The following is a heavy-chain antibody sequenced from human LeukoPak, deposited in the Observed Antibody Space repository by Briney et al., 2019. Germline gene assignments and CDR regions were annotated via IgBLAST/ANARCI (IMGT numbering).Heavy chain of an antibody. CDR2: IWYDGSNK. J-gene: IGHJ4*02. CDR3: ARGLERLGIAAAQ. CDR1: GFTFSSYG. Sequence: GGSLRLSCAASGFTFSSYGMHWVRQAPGKGLEWVAVIWYDGSNKYYADSVKGRFTISRDNSKNTLYLQMNSLRAEDTAVYYCARGLERLGIAAAQWGQGTMVTVSS. V-gene: IGHV3-33*01. D-gene: IGHD6-13*01.